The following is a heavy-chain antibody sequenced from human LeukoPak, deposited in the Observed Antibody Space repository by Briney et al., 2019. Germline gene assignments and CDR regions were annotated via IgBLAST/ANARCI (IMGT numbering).Heavy chain of an antibody. CDR2: ISNTGTT. CDR1: GGSISTYY. J-gene: IGHJ5*02. V-gene: IGHV4-59*12. CDR3: ARVALEDILTGYYHNWFDP. D-gene: IGHD3-9*01. Sequence: SETLSLTCTVSGGSISTYYWNWIRQPPGKGLEWLGYISNTGTTIYNPSLKGRVTLSLNTSKNQFSLKLSSVTAADTAVYYCARVALEDILTGYYHNWFDPWGQGTLVTVSS.